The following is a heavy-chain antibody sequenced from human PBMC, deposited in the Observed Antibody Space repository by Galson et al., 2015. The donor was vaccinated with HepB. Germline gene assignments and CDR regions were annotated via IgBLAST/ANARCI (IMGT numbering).Heavy chain of an antibody. Sequence: PALVKPTQTLPLTCTFSGFSLSTNGLGVGWIRQPPGKALEWLALVYWDDDKRYSPSLRSRLTITKDTSKNQVVLTMTNMDPVDTATYYCAHRQDYGSGSYHAFDIWGPGTMVTVSS. CDR3: AHRQDYGSGSYHAFDI. CDR1: GFSLSTNGLG. V-gene: IGHV2-5*02. CDR2: VYWDDDK. J-gene: IGHJ3*02. D-gene: IGHD3-10*01.